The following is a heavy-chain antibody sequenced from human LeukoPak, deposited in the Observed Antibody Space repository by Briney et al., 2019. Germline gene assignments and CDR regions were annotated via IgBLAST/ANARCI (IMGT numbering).Heavy chain of an antibody. V-gene: IGHV3-23*01. CDR2: ISGSGGST. D-gene: IGHD6-13*01. CDR3: AKDQEAAAGPGLFDY. Sequence: GGALRLSPAASGFSFSSYAMSSVRQAPGKGLEWVSAISGSGGSTYYADSVKGRFTISRDNSKNTLYLQMNSLRAEDTAVYYCAKDQEAAAGPGLFDYWGQGTLVTVSS. J-gene: IGHJ4*02. CDR1: GFSFSSYA.